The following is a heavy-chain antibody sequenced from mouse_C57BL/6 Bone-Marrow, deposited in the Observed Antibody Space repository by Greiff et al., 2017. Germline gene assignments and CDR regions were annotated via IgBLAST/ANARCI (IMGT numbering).Heavy chain of an antibody. CDR2: IYPGDGDT. Sequence: QVQLQQSGPELVKPGASVKISCKASGYAFSSSWMNWVKQRPGKGLEWIGRIYPGDGDTNYNGKFKGKATLTADKSSSTAYMQLSSLTSEDSAVYFCVYYDYLYYYAMDYWGQGTSVTVSS. CDR3: VYYDYLYYYAMDY. D-gene: IGHD2-4*01. V-gene: IGHV1-82*01. CDR1: GYAFSSSW. J-gene: IGHJ4*01.